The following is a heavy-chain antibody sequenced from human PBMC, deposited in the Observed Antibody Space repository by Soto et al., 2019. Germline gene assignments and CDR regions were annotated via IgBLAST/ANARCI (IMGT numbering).Heavy chain of an antibody. Sequence: PSETLSLTCTVSGGSISNYYWSWIRQPPGKGLEWIGYIYYSGSTNCNPSLKSRVSISVDTSKNQFSLRLSSVTAADTALYYCARNYYDTSALRYWGQGTLVTVSS. CDR3: ARNYYDTSALRY. CDR1: GGSISNYY. V-gene: IGHV4-59*01. D-gene: IGHD3-22*01. CDR2: IYYSGST. J-gene: IGHJ4*02.